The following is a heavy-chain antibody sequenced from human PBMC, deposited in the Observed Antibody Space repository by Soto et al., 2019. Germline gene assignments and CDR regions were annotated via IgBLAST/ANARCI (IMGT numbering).Heavy chain of an antibody. CDR1: GFSFSSYC. CDR3: VCPVALWRERGYFDS. Sequence: GGSLRLSSAASGFSFSSYCMNWVCEAPGKGLEWVSYISSSSSSIYYADSVKGRFTISRDHAKNSLHLQMNSLRADDTAVYPCVCPVALWRERGYFDSW. J-gene: IGHJ4*03. V-gene: IGHV3-48*01. CDR2: ISSSSSSI. D-gene: IGHD1-26*01.